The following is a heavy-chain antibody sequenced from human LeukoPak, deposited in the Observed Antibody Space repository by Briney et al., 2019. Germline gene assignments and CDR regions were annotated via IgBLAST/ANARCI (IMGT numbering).Heavy chain of an antibody. Sequence: KTSETLSLTCRVYGGSFSGYYWRWIRQPPGKGLEWIGEINHSGNSNYNPSLKSRVTISVDTSKNQFSLKLNSVTAADTGVYYCARGLTHWGQGTLVTVSS. CDR1: GGSFSGYY. CDR3: ARGLTH. V-gene: IGHV4-34*01. CDR2: INHSGNS. J-gene: IGHJ4*02.